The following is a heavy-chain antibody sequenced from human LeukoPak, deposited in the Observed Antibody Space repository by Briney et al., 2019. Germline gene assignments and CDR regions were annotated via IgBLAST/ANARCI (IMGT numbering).Heavy chain of an antibody. CDR1: GFTFSNND. D-gene: IGHD1-26*01. CDR2: ISGSGDTT. Sequence: GGSLRLSCAASGFTFSNNDMSWVRQAPGKGLEWVSGISGSGDTTNYGDSVKGRFTISRDNSKDRLYLQMNSLRVEDTAVYYCARRGTYFRGFDYWGQGTLVTVPS. CDR3: ARRGTYFRGFDY. J-gene: IGHJ4*02. V-gene: IGHV3-23*01.